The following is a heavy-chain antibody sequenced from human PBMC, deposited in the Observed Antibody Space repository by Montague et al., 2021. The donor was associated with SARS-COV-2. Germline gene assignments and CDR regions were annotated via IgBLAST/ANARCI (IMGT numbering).Heavy chain of an antibody. CDR2: ILSGGRT. V-gene: IGHV3-23*03. CDR3: TKDWDY. CDR1: GFTVSTFD. Sequence: SLRLSCAASGFTVSTFDMTWVRQAPGKGLECVSVILSGGRTFYAASVKGRFIISRDDSTDTLYLHMNSLRGEDTAIYYCTKDWDYWGQGALVTVSS. J-gene: IGHJ4*02.